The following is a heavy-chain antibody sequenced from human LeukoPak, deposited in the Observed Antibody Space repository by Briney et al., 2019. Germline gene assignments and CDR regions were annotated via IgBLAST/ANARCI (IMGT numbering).Heavy chain of an antibody. J-gene: IGHJ5*02. D-gene: IGHD2-15*01. CDR1: GGSISSSSYY. V-gene: IGHV4-39*07. CDR2: IYYSGST. CDR3: AGVVVAAQTNWFDP. Sequence: SETLSLTCTVSGGSISSSSYYWGWIRQPPGKGLEWIGSIYYSGSTYYNPSLKSRVTISVDTSKNQFSLKLSSVTAADTAVYYCAGVVVAAQTNWFDPWGQGTLVTVSS.